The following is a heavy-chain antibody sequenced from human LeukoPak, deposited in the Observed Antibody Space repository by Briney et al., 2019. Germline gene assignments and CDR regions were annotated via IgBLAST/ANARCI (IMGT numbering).Heavy chain of an antibody. Sequence: GGSLRLSCAASGFTFSDYWMSWVRQAPGKGLEWVANIKYHGSDEHYVDSVRGRFTISRDNAKNSLFLQMNSLRAADTAVYYCARIGGSGTYWDYWGQGTLVTVSS. D-gene: IGHD3-10*01. V-gene: IGHV3-7*01. CDR1: GFTFSDYW. CDR3: ARIGGSGTYWDY. J-gene: IGHJ4*02. CDR2: IKYHGSDE.